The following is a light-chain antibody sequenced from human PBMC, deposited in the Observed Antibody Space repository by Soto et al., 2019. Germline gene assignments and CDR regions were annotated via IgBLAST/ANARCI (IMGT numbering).Light chain of an antibody. CDR1: NSNVGSNT. CDR2: HNN. V-gene: IGLV1-44*01. J-gene: IGLJ1*01. CDR3: CSYSRTSPYV. Sequence: QSVLTQPPSASGTPGQRVTISCSGSNSNVGSNTVDWYQQLPGTAPKLLIYHNNQRPSGVPDRLSGSKSGNTASLTISGLQAEDEADYYCCSYSRTSPYVFGTGTKLTVL.